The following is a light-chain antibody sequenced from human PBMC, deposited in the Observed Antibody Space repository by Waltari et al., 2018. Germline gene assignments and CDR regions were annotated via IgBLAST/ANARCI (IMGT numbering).Light chain of an antibody. CDR3: QSYDSSLSLVV. V-gene: IGLV1-40*01. CDR2: GNF. J-gene: IGLJ2*01. CDR1: SSNIGANFD. Sequence: QSVLTQPPSVSGAPGQRVTISCTGSSSNIGANFDVHWYQHLPGTAPRLLIYGNFNRPSGFPDRCSGSKSGTAASLAITGLQAEDEANYYGQSYDSSLSLVVFGGGTRLTVL.